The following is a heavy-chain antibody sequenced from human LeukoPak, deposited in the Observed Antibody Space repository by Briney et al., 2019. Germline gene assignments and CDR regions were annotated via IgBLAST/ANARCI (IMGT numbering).Heavy chain of an antibody. CDR2: IGTAGDT. V-gene: IGHV3-13*01. Sequence: GGSLRLSCAASGFTFSSYDMRWVRQATGKGLEWVSAIGTAGDTYYPGSVKGRFTISRENAKNSLYLQMNSLRAGDTAVYYCARENGRGYFDYWGQGTLVTVSS. J-gene: IGHJ4*02. CDR3: ARENGRGYFDY. D-gene: IGHD1-1*01. CDR1: GFTFSSYD.